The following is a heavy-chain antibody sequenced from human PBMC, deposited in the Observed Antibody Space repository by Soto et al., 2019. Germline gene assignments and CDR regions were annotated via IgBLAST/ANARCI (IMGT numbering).Heavy chain of an antibody. J-gene: IGHJ4*02. CDR1: GGTFSSYA. Sequence: SVKVSCKASGGTFSSYAISWVRQAPGQGLEWMGGIIPIFGTANYAQKFQGRVTITADESTSTAYMELSSLRSEDTAVYYCASNYYDSSGRFDYWGQGPLVTVSS. CDR2: IIPIFGTA. V-gene: IGHV1-69*13. CDR3: ASNYYDSSGRFDY. D-gene: IGHD3-22*01.